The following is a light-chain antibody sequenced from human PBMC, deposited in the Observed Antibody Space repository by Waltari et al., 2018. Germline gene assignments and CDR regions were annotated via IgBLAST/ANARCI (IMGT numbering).Light chain of an antibody. CDR1: HPVNNW. CDR2: KTS. V-gene: IGKV1-5*03. J-gene: IGKJ2*03. CDR3: QHYDSAPYS. Sequence: DIQMTQSPPSLSASVGDRVTITCRASHPVNNWLAWYQQKPGEAPKLLIYKTSSLQSGVPSRFSGSGSGTDFTLTIGSLQPEDFGSYYCQHYDSAPYSFGQGTKLEIK.